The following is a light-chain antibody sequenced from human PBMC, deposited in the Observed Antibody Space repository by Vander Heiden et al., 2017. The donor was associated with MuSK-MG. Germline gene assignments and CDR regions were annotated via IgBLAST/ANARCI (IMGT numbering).Light chain of an antibody. V-gene: IGKV3-11*01. Sequence: EIVLTQSPATLSLSPGEGATLPCRASQSVNSYLAWYQQRPGQAPRLLIYDTSNRATGIPARFSGSGSGTDFTLTISSLEPEDFAVYFCQQRSNWPLTFGAGTKVEIK. CDR3: QQRSNWPLT. CDR2: DTS. J-gene: IGKJ4*01. CDR1: QSVNSY.